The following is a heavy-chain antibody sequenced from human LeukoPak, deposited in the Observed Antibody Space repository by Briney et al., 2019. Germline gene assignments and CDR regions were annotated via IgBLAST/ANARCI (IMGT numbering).Heavy chain of an antibody. D-gene: IGHD3-3*01. CDR1: GYTFTSYY. CDR3: ARSRRRRAIFGVVTPPYYYGMDV. CDR2: INPSGGST. Sequence: ASVKVSCKASGYTFTSYYMHWVRQAPGQGLEWMGIINPSGGSTSYAQKFQGRVTMTRNTSISTAYMELSSLRSEDTAVYYCARSRRRRAIFGVVTPPYYYGMDVWGQGTTVTVSS. V-gene: IGHV1-46*01. J-gene: IGHJ6*02.